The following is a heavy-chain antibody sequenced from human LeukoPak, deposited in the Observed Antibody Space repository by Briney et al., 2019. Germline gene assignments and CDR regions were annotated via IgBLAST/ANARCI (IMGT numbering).Heavy chain of an antibody. J-gene: IGHJ6*03. CDR3: AKAPRFGDHATEYYYYYMDV. Sequence: GGTLRLSCAASGFTFSSHGMNWVRQAPGKGLEWVSAISGSGGSTYYADSVKGRFTISRDNSKNTLYLQMNSLRAEDTAVYYCAKAPRFGDHATEYYYYYMDVWGKGTTVTVSS. CDR2: ISGSGGST. D-gene: IGHD3-3*01. CDR1: GFTFSSHG. V-gene: IGHV3-23*01.